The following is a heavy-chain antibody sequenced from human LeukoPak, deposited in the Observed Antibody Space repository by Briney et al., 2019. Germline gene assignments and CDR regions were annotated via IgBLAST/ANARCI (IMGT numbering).Heavy chain of an antibody. J-gene: IGHJ4*02. Sequence: PGGSLRLSCAASGFTFSSYWMSWVRQVPGKGLEWVANINRDGSGKYYLPSVRGRFTISKDDAKDSLYLQMDSLRPEDTAIYYCARVEYSGNGNLYWGQGTLVTVSS. V-gene: IGHV3-7*03. D-gene: IGHD1-26*01. CDR1: GFTFSSYW. CDR3: ARVEYSGNGNLY. CDR2: INRDGSGK.